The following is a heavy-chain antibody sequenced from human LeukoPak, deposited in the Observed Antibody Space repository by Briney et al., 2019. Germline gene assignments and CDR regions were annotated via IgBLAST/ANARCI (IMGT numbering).Heavy chain of an antibody. J-gene: IGHJ4*02. CDR3: ARGGDIVVVPVI. Sequence: PSQTLSLTCTVSGGSISSGGYYWSWIRQHPGKGLEWIGYIYYSGSTYYNPSLKSRVTIPVDTSKNQFSLKLSSVTAADTAVYYCARGGDIVVVPVIWGQGTLVTVSS. V-gene: IGHV4-31*03. D-gene: IGHD2-2*01. CDR2: IYYSGST. CDR1: GGSISSGGYY.